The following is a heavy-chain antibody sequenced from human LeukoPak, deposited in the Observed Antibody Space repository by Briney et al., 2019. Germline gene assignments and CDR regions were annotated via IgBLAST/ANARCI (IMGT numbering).Heavy chain of an antibody. J-gene: IGHJ4*02. CDR3: AKLRDFFDSSGQFDY. CDR2: TSGSGDGT. Sequence: GGSLRLSCAASGFTFSSYAMSWVRQAPGKRLEWVSATSGSGDGTFYAHSVKGRFTISRDNSKNTLYLQMNSLRAEDTAIYYCAKLRDFFDSSGQFDYWGQGTLVTVSS. V-gene: IGHV3-23*01. CDR1: GFTFSSYA. D-gene: IGHD3-22*01.